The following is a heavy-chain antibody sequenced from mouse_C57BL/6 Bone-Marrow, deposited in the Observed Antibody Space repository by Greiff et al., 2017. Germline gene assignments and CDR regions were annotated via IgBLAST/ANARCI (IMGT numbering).Heavy chain of an antibody. CDR3: APLGPFAY. J-gene: IGHJ3*01. D-gene: IGHD4-1*01. V-gene: IGHV14-2*01. CDR1: GFNIKDYY. Sequence: EVKLQQSGAELVKPGGSVKLSCTASGFNIKDYYMPWVKQRTEQGLEWIGRIDPEDGETKYAPKFQGKATITADPSSNTAYLQLSSLTSEDTAVYYCAPLGPFAYWGQGTLVTVSA. CDR2: IDPEDGET.